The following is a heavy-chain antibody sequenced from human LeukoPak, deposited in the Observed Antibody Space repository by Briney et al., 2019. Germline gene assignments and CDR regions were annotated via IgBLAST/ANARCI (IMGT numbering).Heavy chain of an antibody. J-gene: IGHJ5*02. CDR2: IHGGGST. D-gene: IGHD3-3*02. CDR1: GASINNYY. CDR3: ARDLASPPYNWFDP. V-gene: IGHV4-4*07. Sequence: PSETLSLTCTVSGASINNYYWSWIRQPAGKGLEWIGRIHGGGSTNYNPSLKSRVTVSIDTSKNQFSLKLSSMTAADTAVYYCARDLASPPYNWFDPWGQGTLVTVSP.